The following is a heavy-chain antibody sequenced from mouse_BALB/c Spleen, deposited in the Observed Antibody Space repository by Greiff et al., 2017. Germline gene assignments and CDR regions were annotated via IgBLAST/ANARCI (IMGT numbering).Heavy chain of an antibody. J-gene: IGHJ3*01. Sequence: EVQLVESGGGLVKPGGSLKLSCAASGFTFSDYYMYWVRQTQEKRLEWVATISDGGSYTYYPDSVKGRFTISRDNAKNNLYLQMSSLKSEDTAMYYCARYGNAWFAYWGQGTLVTVSA. CDR2: ISDGGSYT. CDR1: GFTFSDYY. V-gene: IGHV5-4*02. CDR3: ARYGNAWFAY. D-gene: IGHD2-1*01.